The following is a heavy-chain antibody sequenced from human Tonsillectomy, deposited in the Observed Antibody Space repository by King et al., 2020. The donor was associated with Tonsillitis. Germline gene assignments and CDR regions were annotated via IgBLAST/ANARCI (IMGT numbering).Heavy chain of an antibody. CDR1: GFTFDDYA. J-gene: IGHJ3*02. Sequence: VQLVESGGGVVQPGGSLRLSCAASGFTFDDYAMHWVRQAPGKGLEWVSLINGGGGSTYYADSVKGRFTISRDNSKNSLYLQMNSLRTEDTALFYCAKAPGLWLHDLFAIWGQGTTVTVPS. V-gene: IGHV3-43*02. D-gene: IGHD3/OR15-3a*01. CDR2: INGGGGST. CDR3: AKAPGLWLHDLFAI.